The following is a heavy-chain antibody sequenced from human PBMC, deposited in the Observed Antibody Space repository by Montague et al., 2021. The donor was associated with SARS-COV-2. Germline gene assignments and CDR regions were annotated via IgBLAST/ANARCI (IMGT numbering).Heavy chain of an antibody. CDR1: GGSFSGYY. CDR2: INHSGST. D-gene: IGHD1-26*01. CDR3: AREGVGATTNDAFDV. J-gene: IGHJ3*01. V-gene: IGHV4-34*01. Sequence: SETLSLTCAVYGGSFSGYYWSWIRQPPGKGLEWIGEINHSGSTNYNPSLKSRVTISVDTSKNQLSLKLSSVTAADTAVYYCAREGVGATTNDAFDVWGQGTMVTVSS.